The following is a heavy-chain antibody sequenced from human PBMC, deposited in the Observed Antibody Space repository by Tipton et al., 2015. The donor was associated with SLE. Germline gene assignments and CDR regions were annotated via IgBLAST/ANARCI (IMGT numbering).Heavy chain of an antibody. V-gene: IGHV3-7*01. D-gene: IGHD3-22*01. Sequence: GSLRLSCVASGFTFSAYWMSWVRQAPGKGLEWVAHIKQDGSEEYYVDSVRGRFTISRDNAKNTLYLQMNSLRAEDTAAYYCARGESSGYYVDYWGHGTLVTVSS. CDR1: GFTFSAYW. CDR2: IKQDGSEE. J-gene: IGHJ4*01. CDR3: ARGESSGYYVDY.